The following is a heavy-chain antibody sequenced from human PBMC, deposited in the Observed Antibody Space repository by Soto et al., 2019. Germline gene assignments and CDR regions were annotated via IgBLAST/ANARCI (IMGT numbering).Heavy chain of an antibody. CDR2: INHSGST. V-gene: IGHV4-34*01. Sequence: SETLSLTCAVYGGSFSGYYWSWIRQPPGKGLEWIGEINHSGSTNYNPPLKSRVTISVDTSKSQFSLKLSSVTAADTAVYYCARLLAAAGIRRWTRRDNWTDPWGQGTLVTVSS. J-gene: IGHJ5*02. D-gene: IGHD6-13*01. CDR1: GGSFSGYY. CDR3: ARLLAAAGIRRWTRRDNWTDP.